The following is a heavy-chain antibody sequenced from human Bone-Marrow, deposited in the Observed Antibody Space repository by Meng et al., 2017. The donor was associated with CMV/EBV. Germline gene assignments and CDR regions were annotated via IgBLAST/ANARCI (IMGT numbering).Heavy chain of an antibody. D-gene: IGHD3-22*01. CDR3: ARGESGYPLYYYYGMDV. Sequence: GGSLRLSCAASGFTFSDYYMSWVRQAPGKGLEWVSVIYSGGSTYYADSVKGRFTISRDNSKNTLYLQMNSLRAEDTAVYYCARGESGYPLYYYYGMDVWGQGTTVTVSS. V-gene: IGHV3-53*01. CDR2: IYSGGST. J-gene: IGHJ6*02. CDR1: GFTFSDYY.